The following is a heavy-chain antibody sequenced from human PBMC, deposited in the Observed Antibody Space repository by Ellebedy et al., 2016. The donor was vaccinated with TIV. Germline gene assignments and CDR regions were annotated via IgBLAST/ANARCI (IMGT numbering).Heavy chain of an antibody. CDR3: AREFSVATINYYYMDV. Sequence: GSLRLSCAVYGGSFSDYYWSWIRQPPGKGLEWIGEINHSGSTNYNASLKSRVTISVDRSKNQFSLKLSSVTAADTAVYYCAREFSVATINYYYMDVWGKGTTVTVSS. V-gene: IGHV4-34*01. J-gene: IGHJ6*03. CDR1: GGSFSDYY. CDR2: INHSGST. D-gene: IGHD5-12*01.